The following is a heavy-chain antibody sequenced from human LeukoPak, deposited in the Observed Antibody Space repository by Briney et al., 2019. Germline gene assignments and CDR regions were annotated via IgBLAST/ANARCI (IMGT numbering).Heavy chain of an antibody. J-gene: IGHJ3*02. CDR2: IRYDGSNK. CDR1: GFTFSSYG. Sequence: SGGSLRLSCAASGFTFSSYGMHWVRQAPGKGLEWVAFIRYDGSNKYYADSVKGRFTISRDNSKNTLYLQMNSLRAEDTAVYYCTTDLTVTLYAFDIWGQGTMVTVSS. V-gene: IGHV3-30*02. D-gene: IGHD4-17*01. CDR3: TTDLTVTLYAFDI.